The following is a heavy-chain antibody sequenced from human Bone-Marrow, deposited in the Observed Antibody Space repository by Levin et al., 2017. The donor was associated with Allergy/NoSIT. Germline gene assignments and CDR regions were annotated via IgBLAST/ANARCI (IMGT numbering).Heavy chain of an antibody. J-gene: IGHJ5*02. CDR1: GGSFNSYT. CDR2: ITPTVGRA. Sequence: GASVKVSCKASGGSFNSYTLTWVRQAPGQGLEWMGRITPTVGRANYAQKFQGRVTMTADKSTNKAYMEMTSLRSEDTAVYYCAKVGGDWRLLAWFDPWGQGTLVIVSS. V-gene: IGHV1-69*08. CDR3: AKVGGDWRLLAWFDP. D-gene: IGHD2-21*02.